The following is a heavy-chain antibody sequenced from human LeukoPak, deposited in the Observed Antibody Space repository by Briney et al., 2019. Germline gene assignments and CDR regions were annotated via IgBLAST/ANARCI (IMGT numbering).Heavy chain of an antibody. CDR3: ARENVDYDFWSGYPNWFDP. CDR1: RFTFTSYW. Sequence: GGSLRLSCAVSRFTFTSYWMSWVRQAPGKGLEWVANIRQDGSEKYYVDSVKGRFSISRDNAKKSLYLQMNSLRADDTAVYYCARENVDYDFWSGYPNWFDPWGQGTLVTVSS. D-gene: IGHD3-3*01. V-gene: IGHV3-7*05. J-gene: IGHJ5*02. CDR2: IRQDGSEK.